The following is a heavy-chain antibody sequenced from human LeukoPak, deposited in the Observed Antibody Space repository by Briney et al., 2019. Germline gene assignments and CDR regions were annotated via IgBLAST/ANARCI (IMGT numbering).Heavy chain of an antibody. V-gene: IGHV1-69*04. CDR2: IIPILGIA. Sequence: SVKVSCKASGGSFSSYAFSWLRQAPGQGLEWMGRIIPILGIANYAQKFQGRVTITADKSTSTAYMDLSSLRSEDTAVYYCARDLPPYYFDYWGQGTLVTVSS. CDR3: ARDLPPYYFDY. CDR1: GGSFSSYA. J-gene: IGHJ4*02.